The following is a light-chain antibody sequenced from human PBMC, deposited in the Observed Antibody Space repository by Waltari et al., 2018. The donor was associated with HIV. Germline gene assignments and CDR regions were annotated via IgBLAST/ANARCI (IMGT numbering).Light chain of an antibody. Sequence: DIQMTQSTSTLSASVGERVTITCRASQSISSWFAWYQQKPGKAPELLIYKACSLESGVPSRLSGSGSGTEFTLTISSLQPDDFATYCCQQYNSYPWTFGQGTKVEIK. CDR2: KAC. J-gene: IGKJ1*01. CDR3: QQYNSYPWT. CDR1: QSISSW. V-gene: IGKV1-5*03.